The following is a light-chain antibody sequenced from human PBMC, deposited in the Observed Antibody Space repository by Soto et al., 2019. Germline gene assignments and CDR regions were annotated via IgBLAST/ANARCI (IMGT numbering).Light chain of an antibody. J-gene: IGKJ1*01. CDR3: QQYKNWPRT. Sequence: EIVMTQSPATLSASPGEGATLSCRASQSVSSNVAWYQQKPGQAPRLLIYGASTRATGIPARFSGSGSGTEFTLTISSLQSEDFAVYYCQQYKNWPRTFGQGTKVDIK. CDR2: GAS. CDR1: QSVSSN. V-gene: IGKV3D-15*01.